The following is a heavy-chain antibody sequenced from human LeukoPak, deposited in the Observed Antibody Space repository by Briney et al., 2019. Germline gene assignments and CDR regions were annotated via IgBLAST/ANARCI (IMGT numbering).Heavy chain of an antibody. D-gene: IGHD3-22*01. CDR2: IYYSGST. CDR3: ARDTSLSSGYYLWH. Sequence: PSETRSLTCTVAGGSISSSSYYWGWIRQPPGKGLEWIGSIYYSGSTYYNPSLKSRVTISVDTSKNQFSLKLRSVTAADTAVYYCARDTSLSSGYYLWHWGQGTLVTVSS. J-gene: IGHJ4*02. V-gene: IGHV4-39*07. CDR1: GGSISSSSYY.